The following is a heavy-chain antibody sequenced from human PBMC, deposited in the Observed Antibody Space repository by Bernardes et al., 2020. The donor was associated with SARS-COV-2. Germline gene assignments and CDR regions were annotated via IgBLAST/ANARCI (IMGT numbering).Heavy chain of an antibody. Sequence: GGSLRLSRAASGFTFGDYAMHWVRQAPGKGLEWVSGISWNSGSIGYADSVKGRFTISRDNAKNSLYLQMNSLRAEDTALYYCARGPLTGSSWYGGYWYFDLWGRGTLVTVSS. J-gene: IGHJ2*01. CDR1: GFTFGDYA. V-gene: IGHV3-9*01. CDR2: ISWNSGSI. D-gene: IGHD6-13*01. CDR3: ARGPLTGSSWYGGYWYFDL.